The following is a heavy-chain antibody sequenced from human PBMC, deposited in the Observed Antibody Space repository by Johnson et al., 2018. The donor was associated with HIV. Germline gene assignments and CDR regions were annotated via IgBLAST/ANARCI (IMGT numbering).Heavy chain of an antibody. CDR2: INWNGGST. D-gene: IGHD4-17*01. J-gene: IGHJ3*02. CDR3: ARDRTVSEYDAFDI. V-gene: IGHV3-20*04. CDR1: GFTFSSYA. Sequence: VQLVESGGGVVQPGRSLRLSCAASGFTFSSYAMHWVRQAPGKGLEWVSGINWNGGSTGYADSVKGRFTISRDNAKNSLYLQMNSLRAEDTALYYCARDRTVSEYDAFDIWGQGTMVTVSS.